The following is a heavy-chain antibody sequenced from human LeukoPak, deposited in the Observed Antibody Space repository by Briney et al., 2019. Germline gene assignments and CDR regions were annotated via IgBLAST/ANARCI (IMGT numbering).Heavy chain of an antibody. D-gene: IGHD3-22*01. CDR3: ARVTRRPGYYDNIGYLDY. J-gene: IGHJ4*02. CDR2: IDPKSGAT. CDR1: GYTFNGYF. Sequence: GASVKVSCKASGYTFNGYFIYWVRQAPGQGLEWMGRIDPKSGATNYAQKFQGRVTMTRDTSINTAHMQLSRLRSDDTAVYYCARVTRRPGYYDNIGYLDYWGQGTLVTVSS. V-gene: IGHV1-2*06.